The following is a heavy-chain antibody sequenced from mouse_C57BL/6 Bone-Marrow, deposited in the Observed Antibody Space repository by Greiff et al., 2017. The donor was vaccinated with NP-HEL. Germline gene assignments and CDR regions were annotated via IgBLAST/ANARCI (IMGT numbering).Heavy chain of an antibody. CDR2: IYPGNGDT. CDR1: GYTFTSYN. Sequence: SGAELVRPGASVKMSCKASGYTFTSYNMHWVKQTPRQGLEWIGAIYPGNGDTSYNQKFKGKATLTVDKSSSTAYMQLSSLTSEDSAVYFCARDYGSSYGNYYAMDYWGQGTSVTVSS. V-gene: IGHV1-12*01. D-gene: IGHD1-1*01. J-gene: IGHJ4*01. CDR3: ARDYGSSYGNYYAMDY.